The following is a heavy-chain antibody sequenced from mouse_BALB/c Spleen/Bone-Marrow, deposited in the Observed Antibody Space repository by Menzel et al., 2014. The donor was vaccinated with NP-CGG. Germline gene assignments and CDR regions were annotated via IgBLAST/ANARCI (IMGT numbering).Heavy chain of an antibody. CDR1: GYTFTNYD. CDR3: ARSNSISTATDY. J-gene: IGHJ2*01. Sequence: VKLMESGAELVKPGASVKLSCKASGYTFTNYDINWVRQRPEQGLEWIGWIFPGNGSTNYNEKFKVKATLTTDKSSSAAYMQLSRLTSEDSAVYFCARSNSISTATDYWGQDTTLTVSS. V-gene: IGHV1-77*01. CDR2: IFPGNGST. D-gene: IGHD1-2*01.